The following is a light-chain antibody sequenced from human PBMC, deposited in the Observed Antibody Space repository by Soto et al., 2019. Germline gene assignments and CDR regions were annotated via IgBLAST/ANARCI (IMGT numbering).Light chain of an antibody. CDR1: ESVSSSY. CDR2: GAS. CDR3: QQYGSSPPCT. Sequence: EIVLTQSPGTLSLSPGERATLSCRASESVSSSYLAWYQQKPGQAPRLLIFGASSRATGTPDRFSGSGSGTDFTLTISRLEPEDFAVYYCQQYGSSPPCTFGQGTEVEIK. V-gene: IGKV3-20*01. J-gene: IGKJ1*01.